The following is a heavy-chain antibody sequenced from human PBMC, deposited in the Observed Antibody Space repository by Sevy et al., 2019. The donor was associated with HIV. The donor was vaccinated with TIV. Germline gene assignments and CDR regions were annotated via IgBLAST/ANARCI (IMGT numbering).Heavy chain of an antibody. CDR2: IYPGDSAT. CDR1: EYNFTNYW. J-gene: IGHJ6*02. CDR3: ARISSSPRAYYYYFGMDV. Sequence: GESLKISCKGSEYNFTNYWIGWVRQMPGKGLEWMGIIYPGDSATRYSPSFQDQVTISADKSISTAYLQWSSLKASDTAMYYCARISSSPRAYYYYFGMDVWGQGTTVTVSS. D-gene: IGHD6-6*01. V-gene: IGHV5-51*01.